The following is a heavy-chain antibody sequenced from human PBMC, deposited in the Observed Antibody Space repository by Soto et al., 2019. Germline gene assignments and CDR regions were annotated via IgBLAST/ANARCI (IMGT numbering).Heavy chain of an antibody. Sequence: ESGGGLVQPGGSLRLSCAASGFTFSSYAMSWVRQAPGKGLEWVSAISGSGGSTYYADSVKGRFTISRDNSKNTLYLQMNSLRAEDTAVYYCAKDRFDISGDSSGYSDLWGRGTLVTVSS. CDR3: AKDRFDISGDSSGYSDL. J-gene: IGHJ2*01. D-gene: IGHD3-22*01. V-gene: IGHV3-23*01. CDR2: ISGSGGST. CDR1: GFTFSSYA.